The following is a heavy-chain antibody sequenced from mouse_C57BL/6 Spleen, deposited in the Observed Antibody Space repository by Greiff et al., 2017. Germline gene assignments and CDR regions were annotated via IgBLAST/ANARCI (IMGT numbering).Heavy chain of an antibody. J-gene: IGHJ3*01. Sequence: QVQLQQSGAELVKPGASVKMSCKASGYTFTSYWITWVKQRPGQGLEWIGDIYPGSGSTNYNEKFKSKATLTVDTSSSTAYMQLSSLTSEDSAVYYCARVGDDYDFFAYWGQGTLVTVSA. D-gene: IGHD2-4*01. CDR3: ARVGDDYDFFAY. V-gene: IGHV1-55*01. CDR2: IYPGSGST. CDR1: GYTFTSYW.